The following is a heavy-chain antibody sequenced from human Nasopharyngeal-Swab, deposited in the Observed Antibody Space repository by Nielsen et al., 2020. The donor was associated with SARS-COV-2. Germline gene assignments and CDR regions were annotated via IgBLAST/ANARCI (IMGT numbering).Heavy chain of an antibody. J-gene: IGHJ4*02. CDR2: IKSKTDGGTT. CDR3: TTDLPDITIFGVPKSYYFDY. CDR1: GFTFSNAW. Sequence: GESLKISCAASGFTFSNAWMSWVRQAPGKGLEWVGRIKSKTDGGTTDYAAPVKGRFTISRDDSKNTLYLQMNSLKTEDTAVYYCTTDLPDITIFGVPKSYYFDYWGQGTLVTVSS. D-gene: IGHD3-3*01. V-gene: IGHV3-15*01.